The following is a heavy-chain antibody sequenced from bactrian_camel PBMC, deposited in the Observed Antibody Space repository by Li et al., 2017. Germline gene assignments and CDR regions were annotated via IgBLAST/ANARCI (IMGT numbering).Heavy chain of an antibody. Sequence: HVQLVESGGGSVQAGGSLTLSCAAVEYTGTLHCMGWFRRGPGRPREGVAGIDSDGRTTYSPSVNGRFTITRDSHKNILYLQMDSLKPEDTGMYQCAADVNLGMSDGYCYGVENWGQGTQVTVS. CDR1: EYTGTLHC. CDR2: IDSDGRT. J-gene: IGHJ4*01. V-gene: IGHV3S53*01. D-gene: IGHD2*01. CDR3: AADVNLGMSDGYCYGVEN.